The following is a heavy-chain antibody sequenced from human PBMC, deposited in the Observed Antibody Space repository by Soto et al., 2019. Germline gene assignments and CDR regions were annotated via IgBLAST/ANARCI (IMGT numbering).Heavy chain of an antibody. V-gene: IGHV4-59*01. CDR1: GGSLSNYY. D-gene: IGHD4-17*01. J-gene: IGHJ4*02. CDR3: ARNDHGGNPFFAN. CDR2: IYYSGRT. Sequence: QVQLQGSGPGLVKPSETLSLTCTVSGGSLSNYYWSWIRQPPGKGLEWIGYIYYSGRTNYNPSLKSRLTMSVDTSKNQVSLKLNSVTAADTAVYYCARNDHGGNPFFANWGQGTLVTVSS.